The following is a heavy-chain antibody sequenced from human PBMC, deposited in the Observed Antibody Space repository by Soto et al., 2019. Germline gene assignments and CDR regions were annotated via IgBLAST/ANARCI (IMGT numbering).Heavy chain of an antibody. J-gene: IGHJ6*03. CDR1: GYSFTSYW. D-gene: IGHD2-2*01. CDR2: IYPGDSDT. V-gene: IGHV5-51*01. CDR3: ARVVVPAAMGYYYYYYIDV. Sequence: GESLKISCKGSGYSFTSYWIGWVRQMPGKGLEWMGIIYPGDSDTRYSPSFQGQVTISADKSISTAYLQWSSLKASDTAMYYCARVVVPAAMGYYYYYYIDVWGKGTTVTVSS.